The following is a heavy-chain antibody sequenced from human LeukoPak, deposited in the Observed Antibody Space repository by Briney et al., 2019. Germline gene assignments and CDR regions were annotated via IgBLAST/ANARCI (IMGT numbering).Heavy chain of an antibody. J-gene: IGHJ2*01. D-gene: IGHD3-22*01. CDR2: IYYSGST. CDR1: GGSISSYY. CDR3: AREEELVVTRGYWYFDL. V-gene: IGHV4-59*01. Sequence: SETLSLTCTASGGSISSYYWSWIRQPPGKGLEWIGSIYYSGSTNYNPSLKSRVTISVDTSKNQFSLKLSSVTAADTAVYYCAREEELVVTRGYWYFDLWGRGTLVTVSS.